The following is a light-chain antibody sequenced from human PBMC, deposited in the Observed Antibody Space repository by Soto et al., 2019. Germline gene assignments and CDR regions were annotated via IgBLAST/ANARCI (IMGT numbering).Light chain of an antibody. J-gene: IGKJ1*01. CDR1: RSISSW. CDR3: QQYNTYPWT. V-gene: IGKV1-5*03. CDR2: TAS. Sequence: DIQMTQSPSTLSASVGDRVTITCRASRSISSWLAWYQQRPGRAPNVLIYTASTLESGVPSRFSGSGSGTEFTLTISSLQPDDFATYYCQQYNTYPWTFGQGTRVEIK.